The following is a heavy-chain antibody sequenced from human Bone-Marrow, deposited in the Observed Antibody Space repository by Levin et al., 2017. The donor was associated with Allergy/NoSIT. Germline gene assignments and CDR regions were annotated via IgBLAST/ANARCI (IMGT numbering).Heavy chain of an antibody. D-gene: IGHD3-10*01. J-gene: IGHJ4*02. Sequence: GESLKISCEGSGYQFTDYWIGWVRQLPGKGLEWMGNIYPGDSETRSSPSFQGQVTISVDKSIHTAYLQWDSMRASDTAMYYCSRLPDELPPYDGEWVEEHYYDCWGQGTLVTVSS. CDR2: IYPGDSET. V-gene: IGHV5-51*01. CDR3: SRLPDELPPYDGEWVEEHYYDC. CDR1: GYQFTDYW.